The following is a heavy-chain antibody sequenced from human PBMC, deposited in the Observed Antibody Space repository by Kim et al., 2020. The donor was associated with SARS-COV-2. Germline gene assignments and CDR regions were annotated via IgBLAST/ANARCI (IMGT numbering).Heavy chain of an antibody. Sequence: GESLKISCKGSGYSFTSYWISWVRQMPGKGLEWMGRIDPSDSYTNYSPSFQGHVTISADKSISTAYLQWSSLKASDTAMYYCARECITIFGVVIIDDYYYGMNVWGQGTTVTVSS. CDR3: ARECITIFGVVIIDDYYYGMNV. CDR1: GYSFTSYW. CDR2: IDPSDSYT. D-gene: IGHD3-3*01. V-gene: IGHV5-10-1*01. J-gene: IGHJ6*02.